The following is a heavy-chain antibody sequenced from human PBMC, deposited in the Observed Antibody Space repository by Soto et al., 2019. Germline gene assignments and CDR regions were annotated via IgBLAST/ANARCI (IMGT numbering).Heavy chain of an antibody. CDR1: GDRFTDYY. D-gene: IGHD1-26*01. CDR3: ARESGGAPATLDYYYFYMDV. J-gene: IGHJ6*03. V-gene: IGHV1-2*04. CDR2: INPNSGVT. Sequence: QVQLVQSGAEVKEPGASVTVSCRASGDRFTDYYMHWVRQAPGQGLEWMGWINPNSGVTKYAQKFQGWVTMTRDTSIRTVYMQLSRLGFDDTAIYSCARESGGAPATLDYYYFYMDVWGTGTTVTVSS.